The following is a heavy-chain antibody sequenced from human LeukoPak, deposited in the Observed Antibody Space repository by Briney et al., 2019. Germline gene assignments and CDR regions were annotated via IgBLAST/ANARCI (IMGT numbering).Heavy chain of an antibody. J-gene: IGHJ4*02. CDR1: GFTFSDYY. CDR2: ISRGSSTI. Sequence: GGSLRLSCAVSGFTFSDYYMSWTRQAPGKGLEWVSYISRGSSTISHADSVKGRFTISRDNAENSLYLQMNSLRAEDTAMYYCARRAAAGSCFDYWGQGTLVTVSS. D-gene: IGHD6-13*01. V-gene: IGHV3-11*01. CDR3: ARRAAAGSCFDY.